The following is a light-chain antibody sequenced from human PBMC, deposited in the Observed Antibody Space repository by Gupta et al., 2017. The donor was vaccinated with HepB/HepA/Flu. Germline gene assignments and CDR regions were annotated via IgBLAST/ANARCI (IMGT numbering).Light chain of an antibody. Sequence: EIVLTQSPATLSLSPGERATLSCRASQSVSSYLAWYQQKPGQAPRLLIYDASNRATGIPARFSGSGSGTDFTLTISSLEPEDFAVYYCQQRSNWPPEITFGRGIKVEIK. CDR3: QQRSNWPPEIT. V-gene: IGKV3-11*01. CDR1: QSVSSY. J-gene: IGKJ4*01. CDR2: DAS.